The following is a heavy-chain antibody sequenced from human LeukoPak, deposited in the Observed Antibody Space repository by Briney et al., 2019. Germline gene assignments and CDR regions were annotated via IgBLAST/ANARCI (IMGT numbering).Heavy chain of an antibody. CDR1: GSSLSGDW. D-gene: IGHD2-21*01. V-gene: IGHV3-7*01. J-gene: IGHJ4*02. CDR2: IKEDGGET. CDR3: ARPVNRLFLF. Sequence: GGSLRLSCVGSGSSLSGDWMTWVRQAPGTGLEWVANIKEDGGETYYVDSVKGRFTISRDNAKNSLYLQMNNLRAEDTAVYFCARPVNRLFLFWGPGTLVTVSS.